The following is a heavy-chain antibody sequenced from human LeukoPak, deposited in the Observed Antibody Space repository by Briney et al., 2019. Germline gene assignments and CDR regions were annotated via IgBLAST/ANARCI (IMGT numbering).Heavy chain of an antibody. V-gene: IGHV4-31*03. Sequence: SETLSLTCRVSGGSMNSGNYYWSWIRQHPGRGLEWIGYIYSSGTTYYNPSLKSRVTISVDTSKNQFSLILSSVTAADTAVYYCASSAATYYSYFYYYMGVWGNGTTVTVSS. D-gene: IGHD6-25*01. J-gene: IGHJ6*03. CDR3: ASSAATYYSYFYYYMGV. CDR1: GGSMNSGNYY. CDR2: IYSSGTT.